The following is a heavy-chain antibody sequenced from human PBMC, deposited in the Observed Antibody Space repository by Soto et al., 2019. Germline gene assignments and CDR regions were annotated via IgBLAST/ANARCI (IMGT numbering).Heavy chain of an antibody. CDR1: GGSISSSSYY. CDR2: IYYSGST. D-gene: IGHD5-18*01. CDR3: AMEGYSYGLGIRGMDV. V-gene: IGHV4-39*01. Sequence: SETLSLTCTVSGGSISSSSYYWGWIRQPPGKGLEWIGSIYYSGSTYYNPSLKSRVTISVDTSKNQFSLKLSSVTAADTAVYYCAMEGYSYGLGIRGMDVLGQGTTVTVSS. J-gene: IGHJ6*02.